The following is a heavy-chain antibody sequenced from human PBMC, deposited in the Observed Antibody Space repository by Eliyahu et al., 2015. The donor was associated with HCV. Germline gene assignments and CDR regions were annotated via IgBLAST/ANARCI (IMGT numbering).Heavy chain of an antibody. D-gene: IGHD5-18*01. J-gene: IGHJ4*02. CDR1: XFTFXNXA. CDR2: ISASGGSS. V-gene: IGHV3-23*01. CDR3: AKFPGYSYDLYYFDY. Sequence: EVQLLESGGGLVXPGGSLRLSCVASXFTFXNXAMTWVRQAPGKGLEWVXAISASGGSSYYADSVKGRFTISRDNSKSTLHLQMSSLRAGDTAVYYCAKFPGYSYDLYYFDYWGQGTLVTVSS.